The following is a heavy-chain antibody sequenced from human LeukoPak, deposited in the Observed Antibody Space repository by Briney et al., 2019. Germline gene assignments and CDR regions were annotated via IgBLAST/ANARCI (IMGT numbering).Heavy chain of an antibody. CDR3: ARVADIGPDY. CDR1: EFTFSNYW. V-gene: IGHV3-7*03. CDR2: IKQDGSEK. D-gene: IGHD2-15*01. J-gene: IGHJ4*02. Sequence: QSGGSLRLSCAASEFTFSNYWMSWVRQAPGKGLEWVANIKQDGSEKYYVDSVKGRFTISRDNAKSSLYLQMNSLRAEDTAVYYCARVADIGPDYWGQGTLVTVSS.